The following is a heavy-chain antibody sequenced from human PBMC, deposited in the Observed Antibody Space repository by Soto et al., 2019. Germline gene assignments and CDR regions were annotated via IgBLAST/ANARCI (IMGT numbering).Heavy chain of an antibody. Sequence: GGSLRLSCAASGFTFSNFAMNWVRQAPGKGLEWVSSISLSGGSTYYADSVKGRFTISRDNSKNTLYLQLNSLRAEDTAVYYCAKGGDMATIRRSYFDYWGQGTLVTVSS. CDR2: ISLSGGST. CDR3: AKGGDMATIRRSYFDY. D-gene: IGHD5-12*01. J-gene: IGHJ4*02. V-gene: IGHV3-23*01. CDR1: GFTFSNFA.